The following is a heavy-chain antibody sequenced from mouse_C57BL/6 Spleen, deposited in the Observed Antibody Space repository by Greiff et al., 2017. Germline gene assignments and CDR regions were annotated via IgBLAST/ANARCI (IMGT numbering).Heavy chain of an antibody. CDR3: ARDYDYAYWYFDV. CDR2: ISSGSSTI. D-gene: IGHD2-4*01. J-gene: IGHJ1*03. CDR1: GFTFSDYG. V-gene: IGHV5-17*01. Sequence: EVKVEESGGGLVKPGGSLKLSCAASGFTFSDYGMHWVRQAPEKGLKWVAYISSGSSTIYYADKVKGRFTISRDNAKNTLFLQMTILRSEDTAMYYCARDYDYAYWYFDVWGTGTTVTVSS.